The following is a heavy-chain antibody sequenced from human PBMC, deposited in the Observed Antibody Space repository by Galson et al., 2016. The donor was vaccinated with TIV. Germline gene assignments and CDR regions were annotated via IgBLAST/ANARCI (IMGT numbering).Heavy chain of an antibody. CDR3: SRGNWNYGMGGAMDV. CDR1: GDSVSGNTAA. CDR2: TYYTSKWNT. J-gene: IGHJ6*02. V-gene: IGHV6-1*01. D-gene: IGHD1-7*01. Sequence: CAISGDSVSGNTAAWNWVRQSLSRGLEWLGRTYYTSKWNTDYAVSATGRIIIRPDTSKNQVSLQLSSVIPDDTAVYYCSRGNWNYGMGGAMDVWGRGTTVTVSS.